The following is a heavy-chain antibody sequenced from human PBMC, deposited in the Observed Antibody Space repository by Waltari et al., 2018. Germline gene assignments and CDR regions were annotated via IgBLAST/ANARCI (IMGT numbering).Heavy chain of an antibody. V-gene: IGHV3-21*01. CDR1: GFTFSSYT. CDR2: ISSGSSYI. Sequence: EVQLVGSGGGLVEPGGSLRLSCAASGFTFSSYTINSCRQAPGKGLEWVSSISSGSSYIYYADSVKGRFTISRDNAKNSLYLQMNSLRVEDTAVYYCAREWGVMVGTAGFYFDYWGQGALVTVSS. CDR3: AREWGVMVGTAGFYFDY. D-gene: IGHD2-15*01. J-gene: IGHJ4*02.